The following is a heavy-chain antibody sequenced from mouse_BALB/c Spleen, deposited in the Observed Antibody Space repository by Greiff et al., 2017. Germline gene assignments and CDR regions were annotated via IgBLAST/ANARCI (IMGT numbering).Heavy chain of an antibody. Sequence: QVQLQQSGPELVKPGASVRISCKASGYTFTSYYIHWVKQRPGQGLEWIGQIYPGDGDTNYNGKFKGKATLTADKSSSTAYMQLSSLTSEDSAVYFCARKGDGYFDYWGQGTTLTVSS. CDR2: IYPGDGDT. V-gene: IGHV1S56*01. D-gene: IGHD2-3*01. CDR3: ARKGDGYFDY. CDR1: GYTFTSYY. J-gene: IGHJ2*01.